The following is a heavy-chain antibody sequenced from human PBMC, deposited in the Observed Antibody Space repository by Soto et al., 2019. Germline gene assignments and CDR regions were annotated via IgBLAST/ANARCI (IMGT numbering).Heavy chain of an antibody. Sequence: QVQLVQSGAEVKKPGASVKVSCKASGYTFTSYGISWVRQSPGQGLEWMGWISAYNGNTHYAQKLQGRVTMTTDTSTSTAYMEPRSLRSDDTAVDCCARDAQGVFLHYWGQGTLVTVSS. CDR2: ISAYNGNT. CDR1: GYTFTSYG. D-gene: IGHD3-16*01. CDR3: ARDAQGVFLHY. J-gene: IGHJ4*02. V-gene: IGHV1-18*01.